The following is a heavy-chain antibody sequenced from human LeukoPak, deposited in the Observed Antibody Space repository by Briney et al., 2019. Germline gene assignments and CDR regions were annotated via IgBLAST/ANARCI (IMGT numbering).Heavy chain of an antibody. J-gene: IGHJ4*02. CDR3: ARCRDGYPPFDY. D-gene: IGHD5-24*01. CDR2: ISYSGST. Sequence: SETLSLTCTVSGGSISSYYWSWIRQPPGKGLEWIGYISYSGSTNYNPSLKSRVTISVDTSKNQFSLRLSSVTVADTAVYFCARCRDGYPPFDYWGQGTLVTVSS. V-gene: IGHV4-59*01. CDR1: GGSISSYY.